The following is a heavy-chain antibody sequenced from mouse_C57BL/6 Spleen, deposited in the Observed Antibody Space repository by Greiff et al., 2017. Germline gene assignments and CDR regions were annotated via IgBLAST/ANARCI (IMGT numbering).Heavy chain of an antibody. Sequence: QVQLQQPGAELVMPGASVKLSCKASGYTFTSYWMHWVKQRPGQGLEWIGEIDPSDSYTNYNQKFKGKSTLTVDKSSSTAYMQLSSLTSEDSAVYYCARVPFITTVVATYYYAMDYWGQGTSVTVSS. CDR3: ARVPFITTVVATYYYAMDY. V-gene: IGHV1-69*01. CDR1: GYTFTSYW. CDR2: IDPSDSYT. D-gene: IGHD1-1*01. J-gene: IGHJ4*01.